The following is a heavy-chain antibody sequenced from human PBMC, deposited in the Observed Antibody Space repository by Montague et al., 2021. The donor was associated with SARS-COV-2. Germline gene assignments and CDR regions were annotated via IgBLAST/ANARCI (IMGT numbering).Heavy chain of an antibody. CDR1: HFSITSHY. CDR2: VYYNGNT. V-gene: IGHV4-59*08. D-gene: IGHD3/OR15-3a*01. CDR3: ARLGLLPYYFDV. J-gene: IGHJ2*01. Sequence: SETLSLTCTVSHFSITSHYWSWVRQPPGKGLEWIGNVYYNGNTYYNSSLKSRVTMSTDTSKNQFSLRVTSVTAADTAMYYCARLGLLPYYFDVWGRGALATVSS.